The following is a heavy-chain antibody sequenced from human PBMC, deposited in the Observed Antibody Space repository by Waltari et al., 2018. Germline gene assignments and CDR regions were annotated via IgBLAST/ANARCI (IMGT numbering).Heavy chain of an antibody. CDR2: VHGSGKT. CDR3: ARDRGRGLYLDS. CDR1: GDSMISTAW. V-gene: IGHV4-4*02. Sequence: QLQLQESGPGLVKPSGTLSLTCAVSGDSMISTAWWSWVRQPPGKGLEWLGQVHGSGKTNYRPSFAARVTISLDTYSKQFSLTMTYATAADTAVYYCARDRGRGLYLDSWGPGTLVTVSP. D-gene: IGHD2-15*01. J-gene: IGHJ4*02.